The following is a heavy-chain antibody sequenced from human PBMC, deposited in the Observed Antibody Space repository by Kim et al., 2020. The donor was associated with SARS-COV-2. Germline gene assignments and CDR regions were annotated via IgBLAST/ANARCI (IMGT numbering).Heavy chain of an antibody. CDR1: GYTFTSYY. CDR2: INPSGGST. CDR3: ARDRETYYDFWSGYPENYYFYGIDD. J-gene: IGHJ6*02. D-gene: IGHD3-3*01. Sequence: ASVKVSCKASGYTFTSYYMHWVRQAPGQGLEWMGIINPSGGSTSYAQKFQGRVTMTRDTSTSTAYMELSSLRSEDTAVYYCARDRETYYDFWSGYPENYYFYGIDDWGQGTTVTVSS. V-gene: IGHV1-46*01.